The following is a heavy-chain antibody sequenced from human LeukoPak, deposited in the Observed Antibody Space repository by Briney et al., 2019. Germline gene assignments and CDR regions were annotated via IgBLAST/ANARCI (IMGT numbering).Heavy chain of an antibody. J-gene: IGHJ6*03. V-gene: IGHV3-23*05. Sequence: GGPLRLSCAASGFIFSSYDMRWLRQATEKGLEGVSFFASTIYTTYYAGSVMGWLTGSRDNSENTLYLQMNTQRAGVTAVYNCAKRGNQALGHHYLDFWGKGTMVSVSS. CDR3: AKRGNQALGHHYLDF. CDR1: GFIFSSYD. D-gene: IGHD3-16*01. CDR2: FASTIYTT.